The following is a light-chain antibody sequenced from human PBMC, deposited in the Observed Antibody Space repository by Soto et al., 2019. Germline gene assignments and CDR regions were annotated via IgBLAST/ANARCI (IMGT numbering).Light chain of an antibody. CDR1: QSVSRY. J-gene: IGKJ2*01. Sequence: EIVLTQSPATLSLSPGERATLSCRASQSVSRYLAWYQQKPGQAPMLLIYDTSIRATGITARFSGSGSGTAFTLTISSLEPEDFAVYYFQERSTWPYTFGQGTKLDIK. CDR3: QERSTWPYT. CDR2: DTS. V-gene: IGKV3-11*01.